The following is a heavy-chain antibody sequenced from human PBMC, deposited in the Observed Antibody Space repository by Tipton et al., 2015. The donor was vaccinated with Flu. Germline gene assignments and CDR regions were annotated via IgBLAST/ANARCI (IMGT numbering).Heavy chain of an antibody. V-gene: IGHV3-53*01. D-gene: IGHD1-26*01. CDR2: IYSGGST. CDR1: GFTVSSNY. CDR3: AREVGRYSGSQGAFDI. J-gene: IGHJ3*02. Sequence: QLVQSGGGLVKPGGYLRLSCAASGFTVSSNYMSWVRQAPGKGLELVSVIYSGGSTYYADSVKGRFTISRDNSKNTLYLQMNSLRAEDTAVYYCAREVGRYSGSQGAFDIWGQGTMVTVSS.